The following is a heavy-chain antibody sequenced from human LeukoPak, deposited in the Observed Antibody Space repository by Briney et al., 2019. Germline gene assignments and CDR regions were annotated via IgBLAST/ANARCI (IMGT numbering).Heavy chain of an antibody. Sequence: SETLSLTCAVYGGSFSGYYWSWILQSPGKGLEWIGSVYYSGSAYYNPSLKSRVTISVDTSKKHFSLKVNSVTAADTAVYYCARLQNLRYFDPLDYWGQGTLVTVSS. D-gene: IGHD3-9*01. CDR2: VYYSGSA. J-gene: IGHJ4*02. CDR3: ARLQNLRYFDPLDY. CDR1: GGSFSGYY. V-gene: IGHV4-34*01.